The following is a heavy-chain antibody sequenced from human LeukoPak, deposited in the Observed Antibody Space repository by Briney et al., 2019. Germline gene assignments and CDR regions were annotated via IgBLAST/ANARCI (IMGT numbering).Heavy chain of an antibody. CDR1: GFTFSSFG. D-gene: IGHD1-26*01. CDR3: ARLMGDRTIYDY. V-gene: IGHV3-7*01. Sequence: GGSLRLSCAASGFTFSSFGMHWVRQAPGKGLEWVASINPGGSETYYAESLKGRFTISTDNAMNSFFLQMNNLRADDTAVYYRARLMGDRTIYDYWGQGALVTVSS. J-gene: IGHJ4*02. CDR2: INPGGSET.